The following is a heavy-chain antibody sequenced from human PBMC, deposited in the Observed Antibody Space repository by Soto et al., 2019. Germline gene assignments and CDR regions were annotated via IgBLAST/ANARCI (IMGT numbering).Heavy chain of an antibody. V-gene: IGHV3-21*01. CDR2: ISDSGNYI. CDR1: GFTLSNYN. J-gene: IGHJ5*02. Sequence: GGSLRLSCAASGFTLSNYNMNWVRQAPGKGLEWVSSISDSGNYIHYADSVKGRFTISRDIAENSLYLQMHSLRAEDTAVYYFAGTLFEATREVDHRGQRTLVTGSS. CDR3: AGTLFEATREVDH. D-gene: IGHD2-21*01.